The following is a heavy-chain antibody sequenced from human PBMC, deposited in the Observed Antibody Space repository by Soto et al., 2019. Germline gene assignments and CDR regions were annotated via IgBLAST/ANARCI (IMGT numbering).Heavy chain of an antibody. D-gene: IGHD2-21*01. CDR2: VYYSGGA. V-gene: IGHV4-59*01. CDR3: TIDCDGLMTTNPYYYYGMDV. J-gene: IGHJ6*02. CDR1: GGSISGYY. Sequence: SETLSLTCTVSGGSISGYYWSWIRQPPGKGLEWIGNVYYSGGAKYNPSVKSRVSISVDTSKNQFSLNLSSVTAADTAVYYCTIDCDGLMTTNPYYYYGMDVWGPGITVTVSS.